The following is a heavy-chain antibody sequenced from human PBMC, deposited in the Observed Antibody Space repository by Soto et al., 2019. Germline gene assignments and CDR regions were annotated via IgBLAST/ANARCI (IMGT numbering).Heavy chain of an antibody. D-gene: IGHD2-21*02. V-gene: IGHV3-30*18. J-gene: IGHJ4*02. CDR2: ISYDGSNK. CDR1: GFTFSSYG. Sequence: QVQLVESGGGVVQPGRSLRLSCAASGFTFSSYGMHWVRQAPGKGLEWVAVISYDGSNKYYADSVKGRFTISRDNSKNTLYVQMNSLRAEDTAVYYCAKGPIPCDRQSALDYWGQGTLVTVSS. CDR3: AKGPIPCDRQSALDY.